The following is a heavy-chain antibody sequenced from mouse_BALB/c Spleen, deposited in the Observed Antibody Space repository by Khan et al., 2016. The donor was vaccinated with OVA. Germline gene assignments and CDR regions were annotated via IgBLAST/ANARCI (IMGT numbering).Heavy chain of an antibody. V-gene: IGHV1S56*01. D-gene: IGHD2-4*01. J-gene: IGHJ4*01. CDR2: IYPGDGST. Sequence: QVQLKQAGPELVKPGALVKISCQASGYTFTAYDINWVKQRPGQGLEWIGWIYPGDGSTKYNENFKDKATLTADKSSNTAYMQLSGLTSEKSACYFCAREGLRGVGMDFWGQGISVAVSS. CDR1: GYTFTAYD. CDR3: AREGLRGVGMDF.